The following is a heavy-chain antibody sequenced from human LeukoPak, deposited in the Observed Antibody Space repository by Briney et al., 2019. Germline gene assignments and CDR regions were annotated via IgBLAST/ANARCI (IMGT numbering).Heavy chain of an antibody. V-gene: IGHV3-20*04. D-gene: IGHD7-27*01. J-gene: IGHJ4*02. CDR1: GFTFADYG. Sequence: GGSLRLSCAASGFTFADYGMSWVRLAPGKGLEWVSGINWNGGSTGYADSVKGRFTISRDNAKNSLYLQMNGLRAEDTALYYCARGTGDEGQTYYFDYWGQGTLVTVSS. CDR3: ARGTGDEGQTYYFDY. CDR2: INWNGGST.